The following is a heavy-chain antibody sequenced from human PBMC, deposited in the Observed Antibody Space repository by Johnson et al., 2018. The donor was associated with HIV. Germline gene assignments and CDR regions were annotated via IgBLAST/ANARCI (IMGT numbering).Heavy chain of an antibody. Sequence: VQLMESGGDVVQPGTSLRLSCEASGLILSGYGLHWVRQAPGKGLEWVAVIWPDGSNRYYADSVKGRFTISRDNSKNTLYLQMNSLRAEDTAVYYCARACRDGYTCDAFDIWGQGTMVTVSS. D-gene: IGHD5-24*01. CDR3: ARACRDGYTCDAFDI. CDR1: GLILSGYG. V-gene: IGHV3-33*01. CDR2: IWPDGSNR. J-gene: IGHJ3*02.